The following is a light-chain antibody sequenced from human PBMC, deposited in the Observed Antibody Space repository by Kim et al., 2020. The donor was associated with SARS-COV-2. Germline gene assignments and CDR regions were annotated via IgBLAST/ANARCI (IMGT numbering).Light chain of an antibody. Sequence: EIQLTQSPSSLSASVGDRVTITCRASQTISTYLNWYQQKPGKAPKLLIYAASSLQSEVPSRFSGSGSGTYFTLTISSLQPEDFATYYCQHSYTTPVTFGQGTRLEIK. J-gene: IGKJ5*01. V-gene: IGKV1-39*01. CDR1: QTISTY. CDR2: AAS. CDR3: QHSYTTPVT.